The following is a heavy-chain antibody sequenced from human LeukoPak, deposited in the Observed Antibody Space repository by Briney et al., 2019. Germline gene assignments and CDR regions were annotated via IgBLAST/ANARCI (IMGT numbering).Heavy chain of an antibody. CDR2: ISTNDGNT. CDR1: GYIFTRYG. D-gene: IGHD2-21*01. V-gene: IGHV1-18*01. CDR3: ARAIPGGWFDP. J-gene: IGHJ5*02. Sequence: EASVKVSCKASGYIFTRYGISWVRQAPGQRLEWMGWISTNDGNTNYARKLQGRVTITTDTSTSTVYMELRSLRSDDTAIYYCARAIPGGWFDPWGQGTLVTVSS.